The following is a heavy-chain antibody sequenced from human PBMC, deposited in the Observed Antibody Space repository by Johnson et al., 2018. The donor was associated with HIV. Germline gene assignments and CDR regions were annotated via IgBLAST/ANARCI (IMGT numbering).Heavy chain of an antibody. CDR2: ISYDGSNK. V-gene: IGHV3-30*04. CDR3: ARVGISWSWRDAFDI. Sequence: QMQLVESGGGVVQPGRSLRLSCAASGFTFSSYAMHWVRQAPGKGLEWVAVISYDGSNKYYADSVKGRFTISRDNSKNTLYLQMNSLRAEDTAVYYCARVGISWSWRDAFDIWGQGTMVTVSS. CDR1: GFTFSSYA. D-gene: IGHD3-3*01. J-gene: IGHJ3*02.